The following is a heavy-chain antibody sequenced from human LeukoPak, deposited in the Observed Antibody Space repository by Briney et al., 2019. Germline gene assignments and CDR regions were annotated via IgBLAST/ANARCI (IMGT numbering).Heavy chain of an antibody. D-gene: IGHD6-19*01. CDR3: ARQAWVGSRGWRNEDTYYFDS. V-gene: IGHV4-39*01. CDR2: IYHNGDT. CDR1: GDSISTSPYY. J-gene: IGHJ4*02. Sequence: PSQTLSLTCTVSGDSISTSPYYWGWIRQSPGKGLKWIGSIYHNGDTSYNPSPKSRGTLSVDMSKNQFSLRLTSVTATDTAIYYCARQAWVGSRGWRNEDTYYFDSWGQGTLVTVSS.